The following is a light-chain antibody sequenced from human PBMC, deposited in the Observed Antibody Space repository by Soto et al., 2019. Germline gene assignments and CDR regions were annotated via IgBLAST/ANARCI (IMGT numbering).Light chain of an antibody. Sequence: DIQMTQSPSTLSGSVGDRVTITCRASQTIGSWLAWYQQKPGKAPKLLIYAASSLQSGVPSRFSGSGSGSDFTLTISSLQLEDFATYYCQQSYSTPWTFGQGTKVDIK. CDR2: AAS. CDR3: QQSYSTPWT. J-gene: IGKJ1*01. V-gene: IGKV1-39*01. CDR1: QTIGSW.